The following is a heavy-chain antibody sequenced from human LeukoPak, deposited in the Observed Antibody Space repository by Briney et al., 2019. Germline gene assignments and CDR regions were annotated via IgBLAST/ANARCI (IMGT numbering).Heavy chain of an antibody. CDR3: ARDSVRGSSWYY. J-gene: IGHJ4*02. CDR1: GGSISSYY. V-gene: IGHV4-59*01. D-gene: IGHD6-13*01. CDR2: IYYSGTT. Sequence: SETLSLTCTVSGGSISSYYWSWIRQPPGKGLEWIGYIYYSGTTNYNPSLRSRVTISVDTSKNQFSLKLSSVTAADTAVYYCARDSVRGSSWYYWGQGTLVTVSS.